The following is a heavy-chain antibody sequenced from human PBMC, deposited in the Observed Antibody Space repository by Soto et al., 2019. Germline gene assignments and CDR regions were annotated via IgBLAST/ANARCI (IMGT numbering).Heavy chain of an antibody. CDR2: ISGSGGST. D-gene: IGHD3-22*01. V-gene: IGHV3-23*01. CDR3: AKGDYDSSGYYGFDY. J-gene: IGHJ4*02. CDR1: GFTFSSHA. Sequence: GGSLRLSCSASGFTFSSHAMSWVRQAPGEGLEWVSAISGSGGSTYYADSVKGRFTISRDNSKNTLYLQMNSLRAEDTAVYYCAKGDYDSSGYYGFDYWGQGTLVTVSS.